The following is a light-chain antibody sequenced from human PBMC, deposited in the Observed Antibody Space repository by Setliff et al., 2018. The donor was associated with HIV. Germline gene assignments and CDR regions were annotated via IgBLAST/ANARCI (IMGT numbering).Light chain of an antibody. CDR2: YNS. V-gene: IGLV3-21*04. CDR3: QVWDSSSDHPYV. J-gene: IGLJ1*01. CDR1: NIGSKS. Sequence: ELTQPPSVSVAPGKTARITCEGNNIGSKSVHWYQQKPDQAPVLVISYNSDRPSGIPERFSGSNSGNTATLTISRVEAGDEADYYCQVWDSSSDHPYVFGTGTKVTVL.